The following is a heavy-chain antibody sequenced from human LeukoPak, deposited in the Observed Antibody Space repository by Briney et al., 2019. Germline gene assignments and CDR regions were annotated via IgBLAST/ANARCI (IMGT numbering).Heavy chain of an antibody. CDR2: INTSGST. J-gene: IGHJ4*02. CDR3: ARDRSGYCSSGSCGAAFDY. V-gene: IGHV4-4*07. D-gene: IGHD2-15*01. CDR1: GGSISSYY. Sequence: SETLSLTCPVSGGSISSYYRSWVRQPAGKGLEWLGRINTSGSTNYNPSLKTRVTMSVDTSRNQFSLKLSSVTAADTAVYYCARDRSGYCSSGSCGAAFDYWGQGTLVTVSS.